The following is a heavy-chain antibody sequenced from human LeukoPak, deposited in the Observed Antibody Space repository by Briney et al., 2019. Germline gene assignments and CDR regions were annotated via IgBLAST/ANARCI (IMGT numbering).Heavy chain of an antibody. CDR2: VCYSGST. CDR1: NGSINNFY. Sequence: SETLSLTCTVSNGSINNFYWSWIRQPPGKELEWIGYVCYSGSTNYNPSLRSRVTISVDTSKNQFSLKLSSVTAADTAVYYCARVPYSSSWSYYGIDVWGQGTTVTVSS. D-gene: IGHD6-13*01. V-gene: IGHV4-59*01. J-gene: IGHJ6*02. CDR3: ARVPYSSSWSYYGIDV.